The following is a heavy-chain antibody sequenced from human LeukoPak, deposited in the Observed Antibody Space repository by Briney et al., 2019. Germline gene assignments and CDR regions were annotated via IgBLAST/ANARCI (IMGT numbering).Heavy chain of an antibody. CDR2: IWYDGSNK. CDR3: AKATCSGANCFSNSRDAFDV. J-gene: IGHJ3*01. D-gene: IGHD2-15*01. Sequence: GGSLRLSCAASGIIFSDFGMHWVRQAPGKGLEWMAIIWYDGSNKYYADSVKGRFTISRDNSQNTMYLQMSSLRAEDSAVYYCAKATCSGANCFSNSRDAFDVWGQGTMVTVSS. V-gene: IGHV3-33*06. CDR1: GIIFSDFG.